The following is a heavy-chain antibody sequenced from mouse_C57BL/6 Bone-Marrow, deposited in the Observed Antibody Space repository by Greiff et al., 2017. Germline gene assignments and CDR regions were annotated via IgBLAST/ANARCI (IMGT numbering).Heavy chain of an antibody. CDR2: ISGGGGNT. J-gene: IGHJ1*03. CDR1: GFTFSSYT. D-gene: IGHD1-1*01. Sequence: EVKLMESGGGLVKPGGSLKLSCAASGFTFSSYTMSWVRQTPEKRLQWVAAISGGGGNTYYPDSVKGRFTISRDNDKNIPYLQMSSLRSEDTALYYCSRQVTTVLATKYFDVWGTGTTVTVSS. V-gene: IGHV5-9*01. CDR3: SRQVTTVLATKYFDV.